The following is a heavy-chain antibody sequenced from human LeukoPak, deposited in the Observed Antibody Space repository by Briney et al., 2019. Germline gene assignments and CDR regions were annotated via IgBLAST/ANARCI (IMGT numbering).Heavy chain of an antibody. CDR1: GFTFSSYA. Sequence: GGSLRLSCAASGFTFSSYAMSWVRQAPGKGLEWVSAMSGSGGFTYYADSVKGRFTISRDNSKNTLYLQMNSLRAEDTAVYYCARDVSWGSGIDYWGQGTLVTVSS. V-gene: IGHV3-23*01. CDR2: MSGSGGFT. D-gene: IGHD7-27*01. CDR3: ARDVSWGSGIDY. J-gene: IGHJ4*02.